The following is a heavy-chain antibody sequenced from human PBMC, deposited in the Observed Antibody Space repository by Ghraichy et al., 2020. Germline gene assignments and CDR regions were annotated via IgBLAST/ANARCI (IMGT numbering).Heavy chain of an antibody. Sequence: GGSLRLSCAASGFTVSSNYMTWVRQAPGTGLQWVSVLYSGDKTYYVDSVKGRFTISRDNSKNTLYLQMNSLRAEDTAVYYCARDSGRAMYGMDVWGQGTTVTVSS. CDR1: GFTVSSNY. V-gene: IGHV3-53*01. CDR2: LYSGDKT. J-gene: IGHJ6*02. CDR3: ARDSGRAMYGMDV. D-gene: IGHD5-12*01.